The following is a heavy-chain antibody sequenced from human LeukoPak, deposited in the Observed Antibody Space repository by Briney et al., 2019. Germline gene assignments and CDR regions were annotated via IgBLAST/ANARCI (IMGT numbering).Heavy chain of an antibody. V-gene: IGHV3-48*03. J-gene: IGHJ4*02. D-gene: IGHD3-3*01. CDR1: GFTFSSYE. Sequence: GGSLRLSCAASGFTFSSYEMNWVRQAPGKGLEWVSYISSSGSTIYYADSVKGRFTISRDNSKNTLYLQMNSLRAEDTAVYYCAKRSGGPSPFDYWGQGTLVTVSS. CDR3: AKRSGGPSPFDY. CDR2: ISSSGSTI.